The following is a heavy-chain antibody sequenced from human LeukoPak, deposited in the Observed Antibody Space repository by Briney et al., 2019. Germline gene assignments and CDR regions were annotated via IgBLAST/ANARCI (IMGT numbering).Heavy chain of an antibody. J-gene: IGHJ3*02. Sequence: NSSETLSLTCAVYGGSFSDYYWNWIRQPPGKGLEWIGEINQSGSTNYNPSLKSRVTISIDTSKNQVSLKLSSVTAADTAVYYCARGGRFLEWSNLRAFDIWGQGTMVTVSS. V-gene: IGHV4-34*01. CDR1: GGSFSDYY. CDR3: ARGGRFLEWSNLRAFDI. D-gene: IGHD3-3*01. CDR2: INQSGST.